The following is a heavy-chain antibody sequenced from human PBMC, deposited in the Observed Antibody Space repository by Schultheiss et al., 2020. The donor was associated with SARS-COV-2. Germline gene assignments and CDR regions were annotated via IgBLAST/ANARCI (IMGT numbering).Heavy chain of an antibody. J-gene: IGHJ4*02. CDR3: AREGSSGWYGIDY. CDR2: INPNSGGT. D-gene: IGHD6-19*01. CDR1: GYTFTGYY. V-gene: IGHV1-2*02. Sequence: ASVKVSCKASGYTFTGYYMHWVRQAPGQGLEWMGWINPNSGGTNYAQKFQGRVTITADESTSTAYMELSSLRSEDTAVYYCAREGSSGWYGIDYWGQGTLVTVSS.